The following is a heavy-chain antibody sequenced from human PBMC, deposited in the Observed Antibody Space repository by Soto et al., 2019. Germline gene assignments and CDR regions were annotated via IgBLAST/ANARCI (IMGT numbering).Heavy chain of an antibody. Sequence: EVQLLESGGGLVQPGGSLRLSCVGSGFTFINYAMNWVRQTPGKGLEWVSTISGGGDRTFDADTVKGRFTIYRDNSKNTVNLQMNSLRADDTAVYYCARKVLGSTSRPDWWYFDLWGRDTLVTVSS. V-gene: IGHV3-23*01. D-gene: IGHD2-2*01. CDR2: ISGGGDRT. J-gene: IGHJ2*01. CDR1: GFTFINYA. CDR3: ARKVLGSTSRPDWWYFDL.